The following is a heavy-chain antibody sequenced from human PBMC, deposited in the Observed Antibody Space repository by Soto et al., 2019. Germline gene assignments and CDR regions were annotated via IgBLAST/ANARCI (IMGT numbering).Heavy chain of an antibody. CDR3: ARSDYDNNWFDP. CDR1: VGTFSSYA. D-gene: IGHD5-12*01. Sequence: SVKVSCKTSVGTFSSYAISWVRQAPGQGLEWMGGIIPIFGTANYAQKFQGRVTITADESTSTAYMELSSLRSEDTAVYYCARSDYDNNWFDPWGQGTLVTASS. V-gene: IGHV1-69*13. CDR2: IIPIFGTA. J-gene: IGHJ5*02.